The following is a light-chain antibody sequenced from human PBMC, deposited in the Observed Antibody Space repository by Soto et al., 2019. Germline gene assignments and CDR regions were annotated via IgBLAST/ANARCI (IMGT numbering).Light chain of an antibody. CDR2: GAF. V-gene: IGKV1-6*01. CDR1: QAIGNE. J-gene: IGKJ1*01. CDR3: LQDNNYSWT. Sequence: AIPMTQSPSSLSASVGDRVTINCRASQAIGNELSWYQQKPGKAPKLLIYGAFTLESGVPLRFSGSGSGTDFTLTITSLQPEDFATYYCLQDNNYSWTFGQGTKVEI.